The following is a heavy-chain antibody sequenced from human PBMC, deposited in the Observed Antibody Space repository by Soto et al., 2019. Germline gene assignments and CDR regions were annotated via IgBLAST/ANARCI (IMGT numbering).Heavy chain of an antibody. CDR1: GYTFTIYD. V-gene: IGHV1-8*01. Sequence: ASVKVSCKAPGYTFTIYDINWVRHATGQGLEWMGWMNPNSGNTGYAQKIQGRVTMTRNTSISTAYMELSSLRSEDTAVYYCASGLVARTRVATFDPWGQGTLVTVSS. D-gene: IGHD1-1*01. J-gene: IGHJ5*02. CDR3: ASGLVARTRVATFDP. CDR2: MNPNSGNT.